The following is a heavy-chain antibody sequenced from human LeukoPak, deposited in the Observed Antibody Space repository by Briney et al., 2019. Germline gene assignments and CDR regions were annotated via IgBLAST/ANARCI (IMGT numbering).Heavy chain of an antibody. CDR1: GGTFSSYV. J-gene: IGHJ4*02. D-gene: IGHD4-11*01. V-gene: IGHV1-69*01. Sequence: SVNASCKASGGTFSSYVINWARRAPGQGLEWMGGIIPIYGAGKSAQKFQDRVTITADESTSTVYMELSSLRSEDTAVYYCARDTTDYTGMYWGQGTLVTVSS. CDR3: ARDTTDYTGMY. CDR2: IIPIYGAG.